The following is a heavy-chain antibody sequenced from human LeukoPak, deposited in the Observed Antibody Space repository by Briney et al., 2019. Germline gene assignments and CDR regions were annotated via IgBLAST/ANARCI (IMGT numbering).Heavy chain of an antibody. CDR2: IYYSGST. D-gene: IGHD4-17*01. CDR1: GGSISSSSYY. J-gene: IGHJ4*02. Sequence: PSETLSLTCTVSGGSISSSSYYWGWIRQPPGKGLEWIGSIYYSGSTYYNPSLKSRVTISVDTSKNQFSLKLSSVTAADTAVYYCAREVIVGGPYGDLDYWGQGTLVTVSS. V-gene: IGHV4-39*07. CDR3: AREVIVGGPYGDLDY.